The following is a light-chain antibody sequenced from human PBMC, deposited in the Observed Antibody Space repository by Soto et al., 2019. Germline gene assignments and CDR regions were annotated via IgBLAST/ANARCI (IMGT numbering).Light chain of an antibody. CDR3: QQYNSAYT. CDR2: KAS. CDR1: QSISSW. Sequence: DIQMTQSPSTLSASVGDRVTITCRASQSISSWLAWYQQKPGKAPKLLIYKASSLESGVQSRFSGSGSGTEFTLTISSLQPDDFATYYCQQYNSAYTFGQGPKLEIK. J-gene: IGKJ2*01. V-gene: IGKV1-5*03.